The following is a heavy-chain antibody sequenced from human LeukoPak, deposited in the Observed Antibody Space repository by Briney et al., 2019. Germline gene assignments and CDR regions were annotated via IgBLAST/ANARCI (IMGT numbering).Heavy chain of an antibody. Sequence: GGSLRLSCAASGFTFSSYGMIWVRQAPGKGLECVSTIGLSDDSTNYADSVKGRFTVSRDNSKNTLYLLMNSLRAEDTARYYCARDPNWGSGYWGQGTLVTVSS. J-gene: IGHJ4*02. CDR3: ARDPNWGSGY. V-gene: IGHV3-23*01. CDR1: GFTFSSYG. CDR2: IGLSDDST. D-gene: IGHD7-27*01.